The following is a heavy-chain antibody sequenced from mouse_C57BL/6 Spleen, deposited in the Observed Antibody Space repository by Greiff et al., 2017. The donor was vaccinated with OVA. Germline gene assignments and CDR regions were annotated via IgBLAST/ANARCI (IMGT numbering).Heavy chain of an antibody. Sequence: VQLQQPGAELVKPGASVKMSCKASGYTFTSYWITWVKQRPGQGLEWIGDIYPGSGSTNYNEKFKSKATLTVDKSSSTAYMQLSSLTSEDSAVYYCARGGDYDPFAYWGQGTLVTVSA. CDR1: GYTFTSYW. D-gene: IGHD2-4*01. V-gene: IGHV1-55*01. CDR3: ARGGDYDPFAY. J-gene: IGHJ3*01. CDR2: IYPGSGST.